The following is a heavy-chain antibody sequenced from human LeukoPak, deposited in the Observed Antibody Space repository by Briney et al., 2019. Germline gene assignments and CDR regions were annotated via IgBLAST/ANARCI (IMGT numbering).Heavy chain of an antibody. CDR3: ARGSWYGGSQYYFDY. CDR2: ISGSGDST. CDR1: GFTFSNFA. J-gene: IGHJ4*02. D-gene: IGHD1-26*01. V-gene: IGHV3-23*01. Sequence: GGSLRLSCTVSGFTFSNFAMSWVRQAPGKGLEWVSMISGSGDSTYYADSVKGRFTISRDNSKNTLYLQMNSLRAEDTAVYYCARGSWYGGSQYYFDYWGQGTLVTVSS.